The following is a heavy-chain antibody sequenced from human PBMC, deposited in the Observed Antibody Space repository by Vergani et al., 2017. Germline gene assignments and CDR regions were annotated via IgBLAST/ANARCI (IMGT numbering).Heavy chain of an antibody. J-gene: IGHJ4*02. CDR3: ARDRAAGGTEACVEY. V-gene: IGHV1-69*08. CDR2: IIPILGIA. Sequence: QVQLVQSGAEVKKPGSSVKVSCKASGGTFSSYTISWVRQAPGQGLEWMGRIIPILGIANYAQKFQGRVTITADKSTSTAYMELSSLRSEDTAVYYCARDRAAGGTEACVEYWGEGSLVTVSS. D-gene: IGHD6-13*01. CDR1: GGTFSSYT.